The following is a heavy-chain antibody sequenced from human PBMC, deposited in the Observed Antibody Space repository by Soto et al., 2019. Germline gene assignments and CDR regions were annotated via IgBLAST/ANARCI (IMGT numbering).Heavy chain of an antibody. CDR3: ARFRAYYDSSCTYGMDV. D-gene: IGHD3-22*01. CDR2: INPSGGST. CDR1: GYTFTSYY. Sequence: GASVKVSCKASGYTFTSYYMHRVRQAPGQGLEWMGIINPSGGSTSYAQNFQGRVTMTRDTSTSTVYMELSSLRSEDTAVYYCARFRAYYDSSCTYGMDVWGQGTTVTVSS. J-gene: IGHJ6*02. V-gene: IGHV1-46*01.